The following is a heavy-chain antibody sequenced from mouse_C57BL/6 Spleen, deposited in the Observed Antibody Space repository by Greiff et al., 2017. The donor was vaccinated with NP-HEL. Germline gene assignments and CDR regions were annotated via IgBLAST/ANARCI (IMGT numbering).Heavy chain of an antibody. Sequence: QVQLQQSGAELVRPGTSVKVSCKASGYAFTNYLIEWVKQRPGQGLEWIGVINPGRGGTNYNEKFKGKATLTADKSSSTAYMQLSSLTSEDSAVYFCARSLHYAMDYWGQGTSVTVSS. D-gene: IGHD2-10*01. CDR2: INPGRGGT. CDR1: GYAFTNYL. CDR3: ARSLHYAMDY. V-gene: IGHV1-54*01. J-gene: IGHJ4*01.